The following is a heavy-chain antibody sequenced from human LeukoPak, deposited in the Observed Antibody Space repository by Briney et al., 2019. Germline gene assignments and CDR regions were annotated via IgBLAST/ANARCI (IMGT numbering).Heavy chain of an antibody. CDR2: IYYSGST. V-gene: IGHV4-59*01. J-gene: IGHJ4*02. Sequence: PSETLSLTCTVSGGSISSYYWSWIRQPPGKGLEWIGYIYYSGSTNYNPSLKSRVTISVDTSKNQFSLKLSSVTAADTAVYYCARVHYGSGSAIDYWGQGTLVTVSS. CDR1: GGSISSYY. D-gene: IGHD3-10*01. CDR3: ARVHYGSGSAIDY.